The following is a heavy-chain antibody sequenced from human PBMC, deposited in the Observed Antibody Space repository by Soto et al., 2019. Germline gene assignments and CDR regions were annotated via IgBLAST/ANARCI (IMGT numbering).Heavy chain of an antibody. Sequence: QVQLVQSGPEVKKPGASVKVSCKASGYIFNNDGLSWVRQAPGDGLEWMVWISVSNGKTHYAQKFQRRVTMTTDTSTSTAYMDLRSLRSDDTAVYYCARDDRKWAGAEAVVTATRVCPGMNVWGEGTTVTVSS. CDR1: GYIFNNDG. V-gene: IGHV1-18*01. J-gene: IGHJ6*04. CDR3: ARDDRKWAGAEAVVTATRVCPGMNV. CDR2: ISVSNGKT. D-gene: IGHD2-21*02.